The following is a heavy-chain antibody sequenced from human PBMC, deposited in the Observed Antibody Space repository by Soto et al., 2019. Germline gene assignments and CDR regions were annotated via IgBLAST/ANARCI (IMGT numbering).Heavy chain of an antibody. CDR2: INHSGST. CDR1: GGSFSGYY. V-gene: IGHV4-34*01. Sequence: ASETLSLTCAVYGGSFSGYYWSWIRQPPGKGLEWIGEINHSGSTNYNPSLKSRVTISVDTSKNQFSLKLSSVTAADTAVYYCASWITIFGERFDYWGQGTLVTVSS. D-gene: IGHD3-3*01. J-gene: IGHJ4*02. CDR3: ASWITIFGERFDY.